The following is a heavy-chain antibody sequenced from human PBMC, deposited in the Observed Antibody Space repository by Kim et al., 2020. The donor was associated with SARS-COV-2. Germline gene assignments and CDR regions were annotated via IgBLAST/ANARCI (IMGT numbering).Heavy chain of an antibody. Sequence: SGSTYYNPSLKSRVNKSVDTSKNQFSLKLSSVTAADTAVYYCASGRYFDYWGQGTLVTVSS. V-gene: IGHV4-31*02. CDR3: ASGRYFDY. CDR2: SGST. J-gene: IGHJ4*02.